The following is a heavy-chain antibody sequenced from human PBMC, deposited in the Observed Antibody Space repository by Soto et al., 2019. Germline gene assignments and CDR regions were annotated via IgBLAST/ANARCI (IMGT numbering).Heavy chain of an antibody. CDR1: GFHFYDYA. CDR3: AKDMVRGVISLYYYYGMDV. CDR2: ISWNSGSI. D-gene: IGHD3-10*01. J-gene: IGHJ6*02. V-gene: IGHV3-9*01. Sequence: GGSLSLSCAASGFHFYDYAMHWVRQAPGKGLEWVSGISWNSGSIGYADSVKGRFTISRDNAKNSLYLQMNSLRAEDTALYYCAKDMVRGVISLYYYYGMDVWGQGTTVTVSS.